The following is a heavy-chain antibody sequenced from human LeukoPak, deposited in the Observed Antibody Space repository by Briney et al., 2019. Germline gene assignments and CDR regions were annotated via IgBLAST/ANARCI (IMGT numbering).Heavy chain of an antibody. D-gene: IGHD6-19*01. CDR3: ATKSGAAVAAQGGLDY. Sequence: SETLSLTCAVYGGSFSGYYWSWIRQPPGKGLEWTGEINHSGSTNYNPSLKSRVTISVDTSKNQFSLKLSSVTAADTAVYYCATKSGAAVAAQGGLDYWGQGTLVTVSS. V-gene: IGHV4-34*01. CDR2: INHSGST. CDR1: GGSFSGYY. J-gene: IGHJ4*02.